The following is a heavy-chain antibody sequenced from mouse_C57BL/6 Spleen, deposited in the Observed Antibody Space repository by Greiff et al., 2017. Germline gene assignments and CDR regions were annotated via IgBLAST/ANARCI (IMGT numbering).Heavy chain of an antibody. V-gene: IGHV1-52*01. CDR3: ARPGSSGYYAMDY. CDR1: GYTFTSYW. J-gene: IGHJ4*01. Sequence: QVQLKQPGAELVRPGSSVKLSCKASGYTFTSYWMHWVKQRPIQGLEWIGNINPTGSETHYNQKFKDKATLTVAKSSSAAYMQLSSLTSEDSAVYYCARPGSSGYYAMDYWGQGTSVTVSS. CDR2: INPTGSET. D-gene: IGHD1-1*01.